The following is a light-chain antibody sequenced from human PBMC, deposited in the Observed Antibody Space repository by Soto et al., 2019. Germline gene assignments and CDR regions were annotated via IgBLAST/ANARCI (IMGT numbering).Light chain of an antibody. J-gene: IGKJ5*01. CDR3: QHCHGWPIT. CDR2: DAS. V-gene: IGKV3-15*01. CDR1: QSVSSN. Sequence: EIVLTQSPRTLSLSPGERATLSCRASQSVSSNLAWYQHKPGQAPRLLFYDASTRATGIPARFSGSGSGTEFTLTISSLQSEDFAVYYCQHCHGWPITFGQGTRLEIK.